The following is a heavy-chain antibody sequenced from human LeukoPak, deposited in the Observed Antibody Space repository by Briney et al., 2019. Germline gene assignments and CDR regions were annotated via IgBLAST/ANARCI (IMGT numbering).Heavy chain of an antibody. CDR1: GYTFTGYY. CDR3: ARAIPIYSTVIRLADDY. V-gene: IGHV1-2*02. CDR2: INPNSGGT. Sequence: ASVKVSCKASGYTFTGYYMHWVRQAPGQGLEWMGWINPNSGGTNYAQKFQGRVTITRDTSISTAYMELSRLRSDDTAVYYCARAIPIYSTVIRLADDYWGQGTLVTVSS. D-gene: IGHD4-17*01. J-gene: IGHJ4*02.